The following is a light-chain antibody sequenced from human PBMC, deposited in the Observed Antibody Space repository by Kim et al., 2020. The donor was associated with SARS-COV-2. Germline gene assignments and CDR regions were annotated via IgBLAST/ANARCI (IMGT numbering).Light chain of an antibody. CDR3: QSYDSSLTANV. CDR1: SSNIRADYD. V-gene: IGLV1-40*01. J-gene: IGLJ1*01. CDR2: SNH. Sequence: QRVTISCTGSSSNIRADYDVHWYQQVPGSAPKLLIYSNHNRPSGVPDRFSGSRSGTSASLAITGLQADDEADYYCQSYDSSLTANVFGTGTKVTVL.